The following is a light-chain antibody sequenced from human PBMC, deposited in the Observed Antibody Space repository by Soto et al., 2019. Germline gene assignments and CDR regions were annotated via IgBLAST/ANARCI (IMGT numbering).Light chain of an antibody. CDR3: HQRSDWLPFT. CDR2: DAS. V-gene: IGKV3-11*01. CDR1: QSVNNY. J-gene: IGKJ3*01. Sequence: EIVLTQSPATLSLSPGERATLSCRASQSVNNYIAWYQQKPGQSPRLLIYDASNRATGIPARFSGSGSGTDFTLTISSLEPEDFAVYYCHQRSDWLPFTFGPGTKVDIK.